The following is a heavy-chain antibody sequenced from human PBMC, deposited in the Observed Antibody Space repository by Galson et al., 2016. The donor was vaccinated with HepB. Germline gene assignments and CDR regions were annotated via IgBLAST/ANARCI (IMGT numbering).Heavy chain of an antibody. CDR2: INSRSSDI. CDR3: VKEARSGSYSGTFDY. J-gene: IGHJ4*02. CDR1: EFIFSSYS. Sequence: SLRLSCAASEFIFSSYSMDWVRRAPGKGLEWVASINSRSSDIYYADSVKGRFTISRDNAKNSLYLQMHSLRAEDTAVYYCVKEARSGSYSGTFDYWGQGTLVSVSS. D-gene: IGHD3-10*01. V-gene: IGHV3-21*01.